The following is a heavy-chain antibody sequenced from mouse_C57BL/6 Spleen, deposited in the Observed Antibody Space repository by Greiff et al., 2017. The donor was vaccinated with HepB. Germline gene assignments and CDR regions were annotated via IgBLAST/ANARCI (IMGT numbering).Heavy chain of an antibody. CDR3: AAGLTYYAMDY. D-gene: IGHD1-3*01. Sequence: QVQLQQPGAELVKPGASVKLSCKASGYTFTSYWMHWVKQRPGQGLEWIGMIHPNSGSTNYNEKFKSKATLTVDKSSSSAYMQLSSLTSEDSAVYYCAAGLTYYAMDYWGQGTSVTVSS. CDR2: IHPNSGST. CDR1: GYTFTSYW. J-gene: IGHJ4*01. V-gene: IGHV1-64*01.